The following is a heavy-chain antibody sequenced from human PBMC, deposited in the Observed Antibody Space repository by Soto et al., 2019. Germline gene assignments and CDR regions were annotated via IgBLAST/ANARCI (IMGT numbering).Heavy chain of an antibody. V-gene: IGHV3-33*01. CDR3: ARKGDSSGRGGVGYYYYGMDV. J-gene: IGHJ6*02. Sequence: VGSLRLSCAASGFTFSSYGMHWVRQAPGKGLEWVAVIWYDGSNKYYADSVKGRFTISRDNSKNTLYLQMNSLRAEDTAVYYCARKGDSSGRGGVGYYYYGMDVWGQGTTVTVSS. D-gene: IGHD3-22*01. CDR1: GFTFSSYG. CDR2: IWYDGSNK.